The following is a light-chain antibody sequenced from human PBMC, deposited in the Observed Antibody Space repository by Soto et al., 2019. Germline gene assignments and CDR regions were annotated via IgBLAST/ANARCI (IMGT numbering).Light chain of an antibody. V-gene: IGLV2-8*01. CDR1: SSDVGGYNY. CDR3: SSFAGNNNLV. CDR2: EVS. J-gene: IGLJ2*01. Sequence: QSALTQPPSASGSPGQSVTISCTGTSSDVGGYNYDSWYQQHPGKAPKLMISEVSKRPSGVPDRFSGSKSGNTASLTVSGLQAEDEADYYCSSFAGNNNLVFGGGTKLTVL.